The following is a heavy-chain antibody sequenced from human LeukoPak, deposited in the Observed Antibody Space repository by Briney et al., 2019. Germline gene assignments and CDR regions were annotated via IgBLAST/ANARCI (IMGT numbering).Heavy chain of an antibody. CDR2: IYPGDSDT. CDR1: GYSFTSYW. V-gene: IGHV5-51*01. J-gene: IGHJ3*02. CDR3: ARPAYLGYCSSTSCHDAFDI. Sequence: KRGESLKISCKGSGYSFTSYWIGWVRQTPGKGLEWMGIIYPGDSDTRYSPSFQGQVTISADKSISTAYLQWSSLKASDTAMYYCARPAYLGYCSSTSCHDAFDIWGQGTMVTVSS. D-gene: IGHD2-2*01.